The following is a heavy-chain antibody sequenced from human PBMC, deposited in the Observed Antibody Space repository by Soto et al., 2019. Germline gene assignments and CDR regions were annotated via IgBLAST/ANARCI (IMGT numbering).Heavy chain of an antibody. CDR3: ARFGAGTTAYYYGMDV. D-gene: IGHD1-7*01. J-gene: IGHJ6*02. Sequence: SETLSLTCAVSGGSISRGGYSWSWIRQPPGKGLEWIGYIYHSGSTYHNPSLKSRVTISVDRSKNQFSLKLSSVTAADTAVYYCARFGAGTTAYYYGMDVWGQGTTVT. CDR2: IYHSGST. CDR1: GGSISRGGYS. V-gene: IGHV4-30-2*01.